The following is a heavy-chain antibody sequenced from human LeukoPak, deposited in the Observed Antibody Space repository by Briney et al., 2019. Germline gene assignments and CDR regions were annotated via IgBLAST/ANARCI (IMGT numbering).Heavy chain of an antibody. J-gene: IGHJ5*02. CDR1: GGSFSDYY. CDR2: INHSGST. CDR3: ARGPVTVTTNNWFDP. V-gene: IGHV4-34*01. Sequence: SETLSLTCAVYGGSFSDYYWSWIRQPPGKGLEWIGEINHSGSTNYNPSLKSRVTISVDTSKNQFSLKLSSVTAADTAVYYCARGPVTVTTNNWFDPWGQGTLVTVSS. D-gene: IGHD4-17*01.